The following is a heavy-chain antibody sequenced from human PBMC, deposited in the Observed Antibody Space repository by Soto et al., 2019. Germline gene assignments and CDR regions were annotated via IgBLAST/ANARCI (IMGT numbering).Heavy chain of an antibody. CDR2: IIPIFGTA. V-gene: IGHV1-69*13. J-gene: IGHJ6*02. Sequence: SVKVSCKASGGTSSSYAISWVRQAPGQGLEWMGGIIPIFGTANYAQKFQGRVTITADESTSTAYMELSSLRSEDTAVYYCASYCSGGSCPYYYYGMDVWGQGTTVTVSS. CDR3: ASYCSGGSCPYYYYGMDV. D-gene: IGHD2-15*01. CDR1: GGTSSSYA.